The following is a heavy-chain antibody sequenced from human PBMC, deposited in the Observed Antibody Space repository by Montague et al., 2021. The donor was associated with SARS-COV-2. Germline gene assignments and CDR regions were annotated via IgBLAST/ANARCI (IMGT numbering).Heavy chain of an antibody. J-gene: IGHJ3*01. V-gene: IGHV4-59*02. CDR2: VFYTGST. CDR3: ARLIGSGWTDAFDF. Sequence: SETLSLTCVVSGDSVTTNQWTWVRQPPGKGLKWIGHVFYTGSTKYNPSLESRVTISIDTSKNQFALRLNSVSAADTAIYYCARLIGSGWTDAFDFWGQGTMVTVSS. D-gene: IGHD6-19*01. CDR1: GDSVTTNQ.